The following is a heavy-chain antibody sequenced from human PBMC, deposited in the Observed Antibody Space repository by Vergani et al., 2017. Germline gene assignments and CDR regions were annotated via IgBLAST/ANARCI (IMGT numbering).Heavy chain of an antibody. CDR3: ARLWAMTTVTTGLDY. CDR2: IYYSGST. V-gene: IGHV4-39*01. J-gene: IGHJ4*02. D-gene: IGHD4-17*01. CDR1: GGSISSSSYY. Sequence: QLQLQESGPGLVKPSETLSLTCTVSGGSISSSSYYWGWIRQPPGKGLEGIGSIYYSGSTYYNPSLKSRVTISVDTSKNQFSLKLSSVTAADTAVYYCARLWAMTTVTTGLDYWGQGTLVTVSS.